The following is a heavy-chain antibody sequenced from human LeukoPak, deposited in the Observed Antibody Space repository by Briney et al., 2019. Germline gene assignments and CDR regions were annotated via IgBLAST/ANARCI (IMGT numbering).Heavy chain of an antibody. CDR2: INPNSGGT. CDR3: ARDPGYSSPRGDY. V-gene: IGHV1-2*02. Sequence: SVKVSCKASGYTFTDYFMHWVRQAPGQGLEWMGWINPNSGGTHYAQKFQGRVTMTRDTSISTAYMELSRLRSDDTAVYYCARDPGYSSPRGDYWGQGTLVTVSS. J-gene: IGHJ4*02. CDR1: GYTFTDYF. D-gene: IGHD5-18*01.